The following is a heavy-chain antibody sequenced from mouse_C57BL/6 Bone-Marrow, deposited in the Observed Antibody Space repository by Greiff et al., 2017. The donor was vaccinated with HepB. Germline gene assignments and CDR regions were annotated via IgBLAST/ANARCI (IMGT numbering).Heavy chain of an antibody. D-gene: IGHD1-1*01. Sequence: VQLQQSGTMLARPGASVKMSCKTSGYTFTSYWMHWVKQRPGQGLEWIGAIYPGNSDTSYNQKFKGKAKLTAVTSASTAYMELSSLTNEDSAVYYCTNCYGSSPMDYWGQGTSVTVSS. V-gene: IGHV1-5*01. CDR2: IYPGNSDT. CDR1: GYTFTSYW. J-gene: IGHJ4*01. CDR3: TNCYGSSPMDY.